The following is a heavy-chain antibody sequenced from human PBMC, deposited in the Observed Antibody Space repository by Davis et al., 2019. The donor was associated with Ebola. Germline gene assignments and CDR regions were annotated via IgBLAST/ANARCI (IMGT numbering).Heavy chain of an antibody. D-gene: IGHD2-15*01. CDR1: GYTFTGYY. Sequence: ASVKVSCKASGYTFTGYYMHWVRQAPGQGLEWMGRINPNSGGTNYAQKFQGRVTMTRDTSISTAYMELSRLRSDDTAVYYCVRDRGYCSGGSCLGILDYWGQGTLVTVSS. CDR2: INPNSGGT. J-gene: IGHJ4*02. V-gene: IGHV1-2*06. CDR3: VRDRGYCSGGSCLGILDY.